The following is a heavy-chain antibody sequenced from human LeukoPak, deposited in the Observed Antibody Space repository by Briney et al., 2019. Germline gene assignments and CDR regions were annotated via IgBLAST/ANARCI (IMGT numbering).Heavy chain of an antibody. D-gene: IGHD3-16*02. CDR3: ALSHPGNYFDY. CDR2: ISGSGGST. CDR1: GFTFSSYA. J-gene: IGHJ4*02. Sequence: GGSLRLSCAASGFTFSSYAMSWVRQAPGKGLEWVSVISGSGGSTKYADSVKGRFTISRDDAKNSLYLQMNSLRDEDTAVYYCALSHPGNYFDYWGQGTLVTVSS. V-gene: IGHV3-23*01.